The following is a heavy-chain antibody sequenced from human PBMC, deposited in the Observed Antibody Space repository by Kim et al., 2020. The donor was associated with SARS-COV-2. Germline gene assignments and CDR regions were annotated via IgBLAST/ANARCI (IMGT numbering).Heavy chain of an antibody. CDR3: ARVEYTEHYYYYYGMDV. CDR1: GFTFSSYS. J-gene: IGHJ6*02. V-gene: IGHV3-21*01. D-gene: IGHD1-1*01. Sequence: GGSLRLSCAASGFTFSSYSMNWVRQAPGKGLEWVSSIISSSSYIYYADSVKGRFTISRDNAKNSLYLQMNSLRAEGTAVSYCARVEYTEHYYYYYGMDVWGPRTTVSLSS. CDR2: IISSSSYI.